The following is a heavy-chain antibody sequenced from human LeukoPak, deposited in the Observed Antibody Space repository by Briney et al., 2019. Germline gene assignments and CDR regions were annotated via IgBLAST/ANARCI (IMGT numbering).Heavy chain of an antibody. J-gene: IGHJ1*01. D-gene: IGHD6-13*01. CDR3: ARDRSSSWYETFQH. CDR2: ISYDGTNK. CDR1: GFTFSSYA. V-gene: IGHV3-30-3*01. Sequence: GGSLRLSCAASGFTFSSYAMHWVRQAPGKGLEWVAVISYDGTNKYYVDSVKGRFTISRDNSKNTVFLQMNSLRVEDTAVYYCARDRSSSWYETFQHWGQGTLVTVSS.